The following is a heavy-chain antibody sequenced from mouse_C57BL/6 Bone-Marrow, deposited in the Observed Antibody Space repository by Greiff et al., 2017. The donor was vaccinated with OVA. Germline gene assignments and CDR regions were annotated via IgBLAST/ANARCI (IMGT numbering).Heavy chain of an antibody. CDR2: INPSSGYT. CDR3: ARSALRLFFDY. V-gene: IGHV1-4*01. D-gene: IGHD3-2*02. CDR1: GYTFTSYT. Sequence: QVQLPQSGAELARPGASVKMSCKASGYTFTSYTMHWVKQRPGQGLEWIGYINPSSGYTKYNQKFKDKATLTADKSSSTAYMQLSSLTSEDSAVYYCARSALRLFFDYWGQGTTLTVSS. J-gene: IGHJ2*01.